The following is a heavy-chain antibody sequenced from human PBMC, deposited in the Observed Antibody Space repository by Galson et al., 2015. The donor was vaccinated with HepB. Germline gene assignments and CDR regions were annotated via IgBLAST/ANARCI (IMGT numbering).Heavy chain of an antibody. CDR2: IWYDGSNK. V-gene: IGHV3-33*01. Sequence: SCAASGFTFSSYGMHWVRQAPGKGLEWVAVIWYDGSNKYYADSVKGRFTISRDNSKNTLYLQMNSLRAEDTAVYYCATIFGVDDYWGQGTLVTVSS. D-gene: IGHD3-3*01. CDR1: GFTFSSYG. J-gene: IGHJ4*02. CDR3: ATIFGVDDY.